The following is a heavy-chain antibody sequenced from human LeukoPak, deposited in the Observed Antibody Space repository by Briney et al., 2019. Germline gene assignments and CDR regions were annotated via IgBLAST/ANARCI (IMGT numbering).Heavy chain of an antibody. Sequence: GGSLRLSCAASGFTVSSNYMSWVRQAPGKGLEWVSVIYSGGSTYYADSLMGRSTISRDNAKNSLYLQINSLRAEDTAIYYCARRGYSDSSGYDYWGQGTLVTVSS. CDR1: GFTVSSNY. V-gene: IGHV3-66*01. CDR3: ARRGYSDSSGYDY. J-gene: IGHJ4*02. CDR2: IYSGGST. D-gene: IGHD3-22*01.